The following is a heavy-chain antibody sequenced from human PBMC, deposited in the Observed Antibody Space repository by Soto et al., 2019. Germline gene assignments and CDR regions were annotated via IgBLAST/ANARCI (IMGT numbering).Heavy chain of an antibody. CDR3: ARHAIGVVVPAAIRN. Sequence: QLQLQESGPGLVKPSETLSLTCTVSGDSISSSTYYWGWIRQSPGKGLEWIGNIHYSGSTYYNPSLKSRVTISVDTSKNQFSLKLSSVTAADTAVYYCARHAIGVVVPAAIRNWGQGSLVTVSS. V-gene: IGHV4-39*01. CDR1: GDSISSSTYY. CDR2: IHYSGST. D-gene: IGHD2-15*01. J-gene: IGHJ4*02.